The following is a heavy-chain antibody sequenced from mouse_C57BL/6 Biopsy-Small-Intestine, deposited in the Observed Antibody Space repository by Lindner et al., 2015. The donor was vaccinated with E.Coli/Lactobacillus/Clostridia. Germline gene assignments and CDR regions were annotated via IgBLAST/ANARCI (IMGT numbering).Heavy chain of an antibody. Sequence: VQLQESGPELVKPGASVRISCKASGYSFTSYYIHWVKQRPGQGLEWIGWIYPGSVNTKYNEKFKGKATVTADTSSNTAYLQLSSLTSEDTAVYYCTSSSGYVGFAYWGQGTLVTVSA. CDR3: TSSSGYVGFAY. CDR1: GYSFTSYY. V-gene: IGHV1-66*01. J-gene: IGHJ3*01. CDR2: IYPGSVNT. D-gene: IGHD3-2*02.